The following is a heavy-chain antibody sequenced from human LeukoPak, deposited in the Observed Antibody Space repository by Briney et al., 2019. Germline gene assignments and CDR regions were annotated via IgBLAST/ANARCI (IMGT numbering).Heavy chain of an antibody. CDR2: FAYDGSRA. Sequence: SGGSLRLSCAGPGFTFAGYGLPWFRQTPGKGLELVAVFAYDGSRAFYADSVQRRFTISRDNSKNTMSVQMDDRRAEDTAVYYCTKYNNDHFDYWGQGTLVTVSS. V-gene: IGHV3-33*03. CDR1: GFTFAGYG. D-gene: IGHD1-14*01. J-gene: IGHJ4*02. CDR3: TKYNNDHFDY.